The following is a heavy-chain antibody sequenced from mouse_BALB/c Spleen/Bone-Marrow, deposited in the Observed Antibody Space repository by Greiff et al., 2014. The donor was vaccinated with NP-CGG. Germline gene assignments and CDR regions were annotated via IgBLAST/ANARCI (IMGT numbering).Heavy chain of an antibody. CDR1: GFNIKDTY. J-gene: IGHJ4*01. CDR3: AIYYGNYYAMDY. Sequence: VQLKESGAELVKPGGSVKLSCTASGFNIKDTYMPWVKQRPEQGLEWIGRIDPANGNTKYDPKFQGKATITADTSSNTAYLQLSSLTSEDTAVYYCAIYYGNYYAMDYWGQGTPVTVSS. CDR2: IDPANGNT. D-gene: IGHD2-1*01. V-gene: IGHV14-3*02.